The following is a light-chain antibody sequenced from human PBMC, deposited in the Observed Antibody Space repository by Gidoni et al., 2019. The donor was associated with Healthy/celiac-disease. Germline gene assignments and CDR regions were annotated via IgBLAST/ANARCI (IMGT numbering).Light chain of an antibody. CDR1: SLRSYY. V-gene: IGLV3-19*01. J-gene: IGLJ1*01. CDR3: NSRDSSGNHLGV. CDR2: GKN. Sequence: SSELPQAPAGSVALGQTVRITCQGDSLRSYYASWYQQKPGQAPVLVIYGKNNRPSGIPDRFSGSSSGNTASLTITGAQAEDEADYYCNSRDSSGNHLGVFGTGTKVTVL.